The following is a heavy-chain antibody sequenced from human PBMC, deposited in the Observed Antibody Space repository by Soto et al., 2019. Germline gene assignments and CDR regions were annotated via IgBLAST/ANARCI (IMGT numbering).Heavy chain of an antibody. CDR1: GFSLSKARMG. CDR3: ARGQRFDYSDAFDI. Sequence: QVTLKESGPVLVNPKGTLTLTCTVSGFSLSKARMGVSWIRQPPGKALEWLAHIFSNDEKSYSTSLKSRLTISKDTSKSQVVLTMTNMDPVDTATYYCARGQRFDYSDAFDIWGQGTMVTVSS. V-gene: IGHV2-26*01. D-gene: IGHD4-4*01. J-gene: IGHJ3*02. CDR2: IFSNDEK.